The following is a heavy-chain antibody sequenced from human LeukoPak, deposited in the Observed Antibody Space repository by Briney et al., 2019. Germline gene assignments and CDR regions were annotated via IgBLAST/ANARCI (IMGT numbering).Heavy chain of an antibody. CDR2: IYTSGST. V-gene: IGHV4-4*07. CDR3: ARERTRGYDILTGLLRARYYFDY. J-gene: IGHJ4*02. CDR1: GGSFSGYY. D-gene: IGHD3-9*01. Sequence: SETLSLTCAVYGGSFSGYYWSWIRQPAGKGLEWIGRIYTSGSTNYNPSLKSRVTMSVDTSKNQFSLKLSSVTAADTAVYYCARERTRGYDILTGLLRARYYFDYWGQGTLVTVSS.